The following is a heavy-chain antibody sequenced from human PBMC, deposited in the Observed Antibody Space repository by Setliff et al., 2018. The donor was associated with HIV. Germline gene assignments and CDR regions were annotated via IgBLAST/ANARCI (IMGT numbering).Heavy chain of an antibody. CDR3: ARGFTAAAGPTGY. CDR2: IVVGSGLK. D-gene: IGHD6-13*01. V-gene: IGHV1-58*01. J-gene: IGHJ4*02. CDR1: GFSFSNNA. Sequence: GASVKVSCKPSGFSFSNNAVQWVRQARGQRPEWIGWIVVGSGLKNYAQTFQERVTITRDMSTSTAYMELNSLTSEDTAVYYCARGFTAAAGPTGYWGQGTLVTVSS.